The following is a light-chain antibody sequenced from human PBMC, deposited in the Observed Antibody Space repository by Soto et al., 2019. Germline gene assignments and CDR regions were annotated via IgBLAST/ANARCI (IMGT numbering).Light chain of an antibody. CDR2: DND. J-gene: IGLJ3*02. CDR3: GTWDSSLSAGM. V-gene: IGLV1-51*01. Sequence: QSVLTQPPSVSAAPGQKVTISCSGTSSNIGNNYVSWYQHLPGTAPKLLIYDNDKRPSGIPDRFSGSKSGTSATLGITGLRTGDEADYYCGTWDSSLSAGMFGGGTKVTVL. CDR1: SSNIGNNY.